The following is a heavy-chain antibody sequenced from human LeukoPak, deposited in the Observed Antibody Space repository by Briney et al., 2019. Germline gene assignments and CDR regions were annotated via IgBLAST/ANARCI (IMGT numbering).Heavy chain of an antibody. CDR2: INPNSGGT. J-gene: IGHJ6*02. CDR3: ARDRTQLLLVYYYYGMDV. CDR1: GYTLTGYY. D-gene: IGHD2-15*01. Sequence: ASVKVSCKASGYTLTGYYMHWVRQAPGQGLEWMGWINPNSGGTNYAQKFQGRVTMTRDTSTSTVYMELSSLRSEDTAVYYCARDRTQLLLVYYYYGMDVWGQGTTVTVSS. V-gene: IGHV1-2*02.